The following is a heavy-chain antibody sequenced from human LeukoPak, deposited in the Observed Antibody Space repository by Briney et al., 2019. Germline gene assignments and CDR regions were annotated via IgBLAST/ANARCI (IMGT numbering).Heavy chain of an antibody. CDR1: GFTFGSYE. CDR3: ARLYSSSSGLRASDY. D-gene: IGHD6-6*01. Sequence: GGSLRLSCAASGFTFGSYEMNWVRQAPGKGLEWVLYISSSGSTIFYADSVKGRFTISRDNAKNSLYLQTNSLRAEDTAVYYCARLYSSSSGLRASDYWGQGTLVTVSS. J-gene: IGHJ4*02. V-gene: IGHV3-48*03. CDR2: ISSSGSTI.